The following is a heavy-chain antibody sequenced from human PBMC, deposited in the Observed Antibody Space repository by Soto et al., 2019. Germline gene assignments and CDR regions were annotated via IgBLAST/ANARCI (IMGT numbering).Heavy chain of an antibody. CDR1: GYTFTSYD. V-gene: IGHV1-8*01. D-gene: IGHD4-17*01. Sequence: GASVKVSCKASGYTFTSYDINWVRQATGQGLEWMGWMNPNSGNTGYAQKFQGRVTMTRNTSISTAYMELSSLRSEDTAVYYCARGYTGYDYGDYYYYGMDVWGQGTTVTVSS. CDR2: MNPNSGNT. J-gene: IGHJ6*02. CDR3: ARGYTGYDYGDYYYYGMDV.